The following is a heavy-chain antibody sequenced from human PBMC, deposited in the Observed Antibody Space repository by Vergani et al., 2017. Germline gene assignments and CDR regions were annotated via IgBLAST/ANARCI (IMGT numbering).Heavy chain of an antibody. V-gene: IGHV3-30*02. D-gene: IGHD3-16*01. CDR2: IQFDGSNQ. Sequence: QVQLVESGGGVVQRGGSLRLSCATSGFTLSNYDMQWIRQVPGKGLEFAAFIQFDGSNQYYADSVKGRFTLSRDFSKNTLYLQMNSLRTDDTATYYCAKHFRGWGIDYWGQGTQVIVS. CDR1: GFTLSNYD. J-gene: IGHJ4*02. CDR3: AKHFRGWGIDY.